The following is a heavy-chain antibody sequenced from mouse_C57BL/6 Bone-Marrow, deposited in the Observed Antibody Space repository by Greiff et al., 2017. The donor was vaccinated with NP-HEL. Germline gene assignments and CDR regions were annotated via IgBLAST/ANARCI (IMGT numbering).Heavy chain of an antibody. Sequence: VKLVESGAELARPGASVKLSCKASGYTFTSYGISWVKQRTGQGLEWIGEIYPRSGNTYYNEKFKGKATLTADKSSSTAYMELRSLTSEDSAVYFCASGITTVVEETDWYFDVWGTGTTVTVSS. D-gene: IGHD1-1*01. CDR3: ASGITTVVEETDWYFDV. CDR1: GYTFTSYG. J-gene: IGHJ1*03. V-gene: IGHV1-81*01. CDR2: IYPRSGNT.